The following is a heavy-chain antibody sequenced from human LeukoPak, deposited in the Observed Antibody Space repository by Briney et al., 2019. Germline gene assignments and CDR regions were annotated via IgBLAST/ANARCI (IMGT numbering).Heavy chain of an antibody. Sequence: SQTLSLTCAISGDSVSSNSAAWNWIRQSPSRGLEWLGRTYYRSSWYNDYAASGKSRITISPDTSKNQFSLHLNSVTPEDTAVYYCARQGVRYKYRSGWSTYNWFDPWGQGTLVNVSS. V-gene: IGHV6-1*01. CDR1: GDSVSSNSAA. CDR3: ARQGVRYKYRSGWSTYNWFDP. D-gene: IGHD6-19*01. J-gene: IGHJ5*02. CDR2: TYYRSSWYN.